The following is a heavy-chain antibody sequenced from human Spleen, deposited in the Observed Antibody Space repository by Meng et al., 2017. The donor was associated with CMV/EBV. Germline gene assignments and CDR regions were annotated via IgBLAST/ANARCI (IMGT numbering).Heavy chain of an antibody. J-gene: IGHJ3*02. D-gene: IGHD2-2*01. Sequence: GESLKISCAASGFTFTTHTLTWVRQAPGKGLEWVAKISCSRSFIDYAGSVKGRFTVSRDNAKNSLYLQMNSLRAEDTALYYCARERLYQPLWGDALDMWGHGTMVTVSS. CDR2: ISCSRSFI. CDR1: GFTFTTHT. V-gene: IGHV3-21*01. CDR3: ARERLYQPLWGDALDM.